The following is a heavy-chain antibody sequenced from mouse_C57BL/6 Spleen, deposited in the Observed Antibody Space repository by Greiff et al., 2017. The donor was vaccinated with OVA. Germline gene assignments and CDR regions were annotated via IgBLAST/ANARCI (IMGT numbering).Heavy chain of an antibody. V-gene: IGHV3-8*01. CDR3: ARSPHYYGSSYWYFDV. J-gene: IGHJ1*03. Sequence: EVQLQRSGPGLEKPSQTLSLTCSVTGYPITRDYWTWIRNFPGNKLEDMGYMSYSGSNYYNPSLKSRISITRDTSKNQYYLQLNSVTTEDTATYYCARSPHYYGSSYWYFDVWGTGTTVTVSS. CDR2: MSYSGSN. D-gene: IGHD1-1*01. CDR1: GYPITRDY.